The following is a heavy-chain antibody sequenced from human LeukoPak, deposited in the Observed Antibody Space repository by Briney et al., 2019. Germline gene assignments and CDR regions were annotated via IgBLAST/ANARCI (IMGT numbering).Heavy chain of an antibody. CDR2: ISGSGGST. V-gene: IGHV3-23*01. J-gene: IGHJ4*02. D-gene: IGHD6-19*01. CDR1: GFTFSSYA. CDR3: AKDLLRIAVAGVYYFDY. Sequence: AGGSLRLSSAASGFTFSSYAMSWVRQAPGKGLEWVSAISGSGGSTYYADSVKGRFTISRDNSKNTLYLQMNSLRAEDTAVYYCAKDLLRIAVAGVYYFDYWGQGTLVTVSS.